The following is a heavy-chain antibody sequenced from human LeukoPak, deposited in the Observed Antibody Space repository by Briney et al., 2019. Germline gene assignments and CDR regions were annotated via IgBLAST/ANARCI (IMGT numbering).Heavy chain of an antibody. CDR2: ISGSGGST. J-gene: IGHJ4*02. D-gene: IGHD3-3*01. V-gene: IGHV3-23*01. CDR3: AKDVDFWSVDPYYFDY. CDR1: GFTFSSYA. Sequence: VGSLRLSCAASGFTFSSYAMSWVRQAPGKGLEWVSAISGSGGSTYYADSVKGRFTISRDNSKNTLYLQMNSLRAEDTAVYYCAKDVDFWSVDPYYFDYWGQGTLVTVSS.